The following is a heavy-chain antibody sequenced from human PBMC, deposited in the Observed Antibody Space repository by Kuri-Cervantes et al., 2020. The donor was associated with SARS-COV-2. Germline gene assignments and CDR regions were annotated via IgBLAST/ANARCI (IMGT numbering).Heavy chain of an antibody. CDR2: IYYSGST. CDR3: ARQRYSGYGPYYYYMDV. V-gene: IGHV4-59*08. J-gene: IGHJ6*03. D-gene: IGHD5-12*01. CDR1: GFTFSSYS. Sequence: GSLRLSCAASGFTFSSYSMNWVRQAPGKGLEWIGYIYYSGSTNYNPSLKSRVTISVDTSKNQFSLKLSSVTAADTAVYYCARQRYSGYGPYYYYMDVWGKGTTVTVSS.